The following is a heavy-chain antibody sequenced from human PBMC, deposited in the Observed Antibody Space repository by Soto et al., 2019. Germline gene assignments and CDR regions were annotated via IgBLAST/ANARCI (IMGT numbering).Heavy chain of an antibody. V-gene: IGHV1-18*01. J-gene: IGHJ3*02. D-gene: IGHD3-16*01. Sequence: QVQVLQSRPQVKKPGASVKVSCRAFGYRFTEFGISWVRQATGQGLEWVGWSRADNSHPNYAKSLQCRVNVTTDTSSNTAYMELTSLTSAATAVYYCARAADRFDFVWGRNDGLEIWGQGTVVFVSS. CDR1: GYRFTEFG. CDR3: ARAADRFDFVWGRNDGLEI. CDR2: SRADNSHP.